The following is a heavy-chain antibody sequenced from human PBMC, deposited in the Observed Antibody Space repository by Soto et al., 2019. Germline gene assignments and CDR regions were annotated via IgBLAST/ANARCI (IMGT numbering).Heavy chain of an antibody. CDR3: ARLRVAMGYNYCYYAMDV. D-gene: IGHD2-2*01. J-gene: IGHJ6*02. CDR2: IDWDDDK. CDR1: GFSLSTSGMC. Sequence: SGPTLVNPTQTLTLTCTFSGFSLSTSGMCVSWIRQPPGKALEWLALIDWDDDKYYSTSLKTRLTISKDTSKNQVVLTMTNMDPVDTATYYCARLRVAMGYNYCYYAMDVWGQGTTVTVSS. V-gene: IGHV2-70*01.